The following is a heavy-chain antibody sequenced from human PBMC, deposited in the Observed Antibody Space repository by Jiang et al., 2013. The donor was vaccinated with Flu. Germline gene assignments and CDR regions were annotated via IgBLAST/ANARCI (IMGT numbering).Heavy chain of an antibody. V-gene: IGHV3-48*03. J-gene: IGHJ4*02. CDR1: GFTFSSYE. D-gene: IGHD1-26*01. CDR3: ARVRVGATSGGDDY. Sequence: VQLLESGGGLVQPGGSLRLSCAASGFTFSSYEMNWVRQAPGKGLEWVSYISSSGSTIYYADSVKGRFTISRDNAKNSLYLQMNSLRAEDTAVYYCARVRVGATSGGDDYWGQGTLVTVSS. CDR2: ISSSGSTI.